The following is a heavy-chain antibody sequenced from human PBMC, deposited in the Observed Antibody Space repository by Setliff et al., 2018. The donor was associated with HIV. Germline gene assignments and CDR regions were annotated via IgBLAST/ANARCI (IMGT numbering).Heavy chain of an antibody. J-gene: IGHJ4*02. V-gene: IGHV3-9*03. D-gene: IGHD1-26*01. CDR2: ISWNSGSI. CDR3: AKSEWELLQSPIDY. CDR1: GFIFSDYF. Sequence: PGGSLRLSCAGSDSGDSGFIFSDYFMHWVRQAPGKGLEWVSGISWNSGSIGYADSVKGRFTISRDNAKNSLYLQMNSLRAEDMALYYCAKSEWELLQSPIDYWGQGTLVTVSS.